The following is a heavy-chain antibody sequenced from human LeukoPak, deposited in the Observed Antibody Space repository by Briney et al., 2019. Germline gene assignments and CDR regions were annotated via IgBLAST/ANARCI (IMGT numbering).Heavy chain of an antibody. CDR2: IRSKAYGGTT. CDR3: TRDRELRYFDWLLYSRTEYFQH. CDR1: GFSVSSSY. Sequence: GGSLRLSCAASGFSVSSSYMAWVRQAPGKGLEWVGFIRSKAYGGTTEYAASVKGRFTISRDDSKSIAYLQMNSLKTEDTAVYYCTRDRELRYFDWLLYSRTEYFQHWGQGTLVTVSS. D-gene: IGHD3-9*01. J-gene: IGHJ1*01. V-gene: IGHV3-49*04.